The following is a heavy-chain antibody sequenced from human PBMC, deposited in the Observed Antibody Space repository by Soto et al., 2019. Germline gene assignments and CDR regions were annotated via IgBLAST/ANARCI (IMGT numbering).Heavy chain of an antibody. CDR3: SSDKGY. CDR1: GFTFSDHY. V-gene: IGHV3-72*01. Sequence: EVQLVESGGGLVQPGGSLRLSCAASGFTFSDHYMDWVRQAPGKGLEWVGRTRNKANSYTTEYAASVKGRFTISRDDSKNSLYLQMNSLKREDTAVYYCSSDKGYWGQGTLVTVSS. CDR2: TRNKANSYTT. J-gene: IGHJ4*02.